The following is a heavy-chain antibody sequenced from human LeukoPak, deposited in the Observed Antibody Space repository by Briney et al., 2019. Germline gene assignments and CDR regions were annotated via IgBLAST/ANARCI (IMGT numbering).Heavy chain of an antibody. CDR2: ILNHGSQE. J-gene: IGHJ3*02. Sequence: PGRSLRLSCAASGFTFSSYGMHWVRQAPGKGLEWVAVILNHGSQEKYADSVKGRFTISRDNSKNTLFLQMNSLRAEDTAVYYCARDDALGDNALDIWGQGTMVTVSS. V-gene: IGHV3-33*01. D-gene: IGHD3-16*01. CDR3: ARDDALGDNALDI. CDR1: GFTFSSYG.